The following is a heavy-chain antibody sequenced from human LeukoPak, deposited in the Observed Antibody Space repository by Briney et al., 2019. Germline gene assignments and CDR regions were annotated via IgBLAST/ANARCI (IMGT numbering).Heavy chain of an antibody. CDR3: ARDVVMGTSLTREYFQH. CDR1: GGTFSSYA. CDR2: IIPIFGTA. D-gene: IGHD4-23*01. Sequence: ASVKVSCKASGGTFSSYAISWVRQAPGQGLEWMGGIIPIFGTANYAQKFQGRVTITADESTSTAYMELSSLRSEDTAVYYCARDVVMGTSLTREYFQHWRQGTLVTVSS. J-gene: IGHJ1*01. V-gene: IGHV1-69*13.